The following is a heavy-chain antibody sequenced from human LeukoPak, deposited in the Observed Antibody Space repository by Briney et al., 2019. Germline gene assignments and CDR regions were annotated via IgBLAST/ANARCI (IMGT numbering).Heavy chain of an antibody. CDR2: ISWNSGSI. V-gene: IGHV3-9*01. Sequence: GGSLRLSCAASGFTFDDYAMHWVRQAPGKGLEWVSGISWNSGSIGYADSVKGRFTISRDNAKNSLYLQMNSLRAEDTALYYCAKGYRKGRWLPLDYWGQGTLVTVSS. D-gene: IGHD5-24*01. J-gene: IGHJ4*02. CDR3: AKGYRKGRWLPLDY. CDR1: GFTFDDYA.